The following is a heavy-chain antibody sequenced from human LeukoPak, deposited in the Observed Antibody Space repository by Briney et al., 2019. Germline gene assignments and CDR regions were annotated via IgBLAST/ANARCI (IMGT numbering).Heavy chain of an antibody. CDR2: IYYSGST. CDR3: ARVAAVTAFDY. D-gene: IGHD2-21*02. Sequence: SETLSLTCTVSGGSISSGGYCWSWIRQHPGKGLEWIGYIYYSGSTYYNPSLKSRVTISVDTSKNQFSLKLSSVTAADTAVYYCARVAAVTAFDYWGQGTLVTVSS. CDR1: GGSISSGGYC. J-gene: IGHJ4*02. V-gene: IGHV4-31*03.